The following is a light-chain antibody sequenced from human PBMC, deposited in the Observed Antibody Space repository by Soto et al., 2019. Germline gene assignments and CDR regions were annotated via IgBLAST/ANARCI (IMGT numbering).Light chain of an antibody. CDR3: QQYTNWPRT. Sequence: EIVMTQSPVTLSVSPGEGVTLACRASQSVHSNLAGYQQKPGQAPRLLLHDASARSPDIQARFSGSGSGTDFALTVSRLQSEDFAVYYCQQYTNWPRTFGGGTRVDIK. J-gene: IGKJ4*01. CDR1: QSVHSN. CDR2: DAS. V-gene: IGKV3-15*01.